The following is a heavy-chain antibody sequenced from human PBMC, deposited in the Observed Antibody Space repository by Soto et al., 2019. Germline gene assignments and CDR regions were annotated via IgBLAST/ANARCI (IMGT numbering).Heavy chain of an antibody. CDR2: ISAYNGNT. CDR3: ARDLTEGVTMVRGVIISPFDY. D-gene: IGHD3-10*01. V-gene: IGHV1-18*01. J-gene: IGHJ4*02. Sequence: GASVKVSCKASGYTFTSYGISWVRQAPGQGLEWMGWISAYNGNTNYAQKLQGRVTMTTDTSTSTAYMELRSLRSDDTAVYYCARDLTEGVTMVRGVIISPFDYWGQGTLVT. CDR1: GYTFTSYG.